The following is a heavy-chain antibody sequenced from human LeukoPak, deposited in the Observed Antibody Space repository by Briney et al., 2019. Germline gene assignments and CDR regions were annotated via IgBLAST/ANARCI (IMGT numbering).Heavy chain of an antibody. CDR3: ARSVMTGSTTRAFDM. J-gene: IGHJ3*02. Sequence: GGSLRLSCVVSGFTFTGYSMNWVRQVPGKGLEWVSSISSSSSHIFYADSVKGRFTISRDNARNALDLQMNSLRAEDAAVYYCARSVMTGSTTRAFDMWGQGTMVTVSS. CDR1: GFTFTGYS. CDR2: ISSSSSHI. V-gene: IGHV3-21*01. D-gene: IGHD2/OR15-2a*01.